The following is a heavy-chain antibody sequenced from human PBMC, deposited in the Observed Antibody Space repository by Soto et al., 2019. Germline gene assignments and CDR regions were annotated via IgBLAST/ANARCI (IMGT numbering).Heavy chain of an antibody. J-gene: IGHJ4*02. CDR2: IWYDGSNK. Sequence: QVQLVESGGGVVQPGRSLRLSCAASGFTFSSYGMHWVRQAPGKGLEWVAVIWYDGSNKYYADSVKGRFTISRDNSKNTLYLQMNILRAEDTAVYYCARQRNFGVAATFLFDYWGQGTLVTVSS. CDR3: ARQRNFGVAATFLFDY. D-gene: IGHD6-13*01. CDR1: GFTFSSYG. V-gene: IGHV3-33*01.